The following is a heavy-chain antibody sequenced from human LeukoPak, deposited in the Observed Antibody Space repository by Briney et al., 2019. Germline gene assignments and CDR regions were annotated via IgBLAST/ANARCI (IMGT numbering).Heavy chain of an antibody. CDR1: GFTFNSYA. CDR2: ISGSGGST. Sequence: GGSLRLSCAASGFTFNSYAMSWVRQAPGKGLEWVSAISGSGGSTYYADSVKGRFTISRDNSKNTLYLQMNSLRAEDTAVYYCAKDLLLWFGESPGDYWGQGTLVTVSS. V-gene: IGHV3-23*01. CDR3: AKDLLLWFGESPGDY. J-gene: IGHJ4*02. D-gene: IGHD3-10*01.